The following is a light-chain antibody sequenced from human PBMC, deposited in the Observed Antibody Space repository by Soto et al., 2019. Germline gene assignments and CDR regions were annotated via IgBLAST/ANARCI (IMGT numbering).Light chain of an antibody. CDR3: QQSRSAWT. V-gene: IGKV3-20*01. J-gene: IGKJ1*01. Sequence: EIVLTQSPGTLSLSPGERATLSCRASQSVSNNYLAWYQQKPGQAPRLLIYGASSRATGIPDRFSGSGSGTDFTLTISRLEPDDFAVYYCQQSRSAWTFGQGTKVDIK. CDR2: GAS. CDR1: QSVSNNY.